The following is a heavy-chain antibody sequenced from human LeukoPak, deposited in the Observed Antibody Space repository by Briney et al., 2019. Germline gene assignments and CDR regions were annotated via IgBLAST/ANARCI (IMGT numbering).Heavy chain of an antibody. V-gene: IGHV4-34*01. CDR1: GGSFSGYY. CDR2: INHSGST. J-gene: IGHJ4*02. CDR3: ARRAATGTPPLGY. Sequence: PSETLSLTCAVYGGSFSGYYWSWIRQPPGKGLEWIGEINHSGSTNYNPSLKSRVTISVDTSKNQFSLKLSSVTAADTAVYYCARRAATGTPPLGYWGQGTLVTVSS. D-gene: IGHD6-13*01.